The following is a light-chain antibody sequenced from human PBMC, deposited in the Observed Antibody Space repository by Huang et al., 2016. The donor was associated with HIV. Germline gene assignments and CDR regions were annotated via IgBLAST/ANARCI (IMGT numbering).Light chain of an antibody. CDR1: RSVSTN. CDR3: HQYNNWLLS. CDR2: ESS. J-gene: IGKJ4*01. V-gene: IGKV3-15*01. Sequence: EIVMTPSPATLSVSPGERVTLSCRANRSVSTNLAWYQQRPGQAPRLLIYESSTRSPGIPARFSGSGSWTDFSLTISSLQSEDFALYYCHQYNNWLLSFGGGTRVDI.